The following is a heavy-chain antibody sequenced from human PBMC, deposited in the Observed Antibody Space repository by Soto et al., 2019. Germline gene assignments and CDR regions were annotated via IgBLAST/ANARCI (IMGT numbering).Heavy chain of an antibody. D-gene: IGHD6-13*01. CDR1: GYTFTGYY. V-gene: IGHV1-2*04. J-gene: IGHJ6*02. CDR2: INPNSGGT. CDR3: AGAPQAAAGTGYYGMDV. Sequence: ASVKVSCKASGYTFTGYYMHWVRQAPGQGLEWMGWINPNSGGTNYAQKFQGWVTMTRDTSISTAYMELSRLRSDDTAVYYCAGAPQAAAGTGYYGMDVWGQGTTVTVSS.